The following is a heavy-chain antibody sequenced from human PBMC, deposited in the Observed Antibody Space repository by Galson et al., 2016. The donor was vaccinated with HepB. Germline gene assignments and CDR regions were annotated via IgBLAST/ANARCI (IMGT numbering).Heavy chain of an antibody. CDR1: GFIFSTDT. J-gene: IGHJ5*01. CDR2: ISDSGETT. V-gene: IGHV3-23*01. D-gene: IGHD3-10*01. CDR3: ATVQFGRFDS. Sequence: SLRLSCAANGFIFSTDTMSWVRQAPGKRLEWVSVISDSGETTYYTDSVKGRFTISRDNFNNTLNRQMNSMRVEDTAVYYCATVQFGRFDSWGQGTLVTVSS.